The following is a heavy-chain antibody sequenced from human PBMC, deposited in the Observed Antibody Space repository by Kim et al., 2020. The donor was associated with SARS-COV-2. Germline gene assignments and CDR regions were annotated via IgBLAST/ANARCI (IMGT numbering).Heavy chain of an antibody. D-gene: IGHD3-16*01. CDR2: ISSNGGYI. Sequence: GGSLRLSCAASGFTFSTYSMNWVRQAPGKGLEWVSSISSNGGYIYYADSLKGRFTISRDNAKNSLYLQMNSLRAEDTAVYYCSREGELYWGQGTMVTVSS. CDR3: SREGELY. J-gene: IGHJ3*01. V-gene: IGHV3-21*01. CDR1: GFTFSTYS.